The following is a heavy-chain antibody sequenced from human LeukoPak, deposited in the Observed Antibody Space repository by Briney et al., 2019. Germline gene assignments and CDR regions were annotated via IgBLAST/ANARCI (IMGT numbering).Heavy chain of an antibody. CDR3: ARDRYSSGKKDY. CDR2: INSDGSST. D-gene: IGHD6-19*01. Sequence: GGSLRLSCAASGFTFSSYWMHWVRQAPGKGLVWVSRINSDGSSTSYADSVKGRFTISRDNARNTLYLQMNSLRAEDTAVYYCARDRYSSGKKDYWGQGTLVTVSS. J-gene: IGHJ4*02. CDR1: GFTFSSYW. V-gene: IGHV3-74*01.